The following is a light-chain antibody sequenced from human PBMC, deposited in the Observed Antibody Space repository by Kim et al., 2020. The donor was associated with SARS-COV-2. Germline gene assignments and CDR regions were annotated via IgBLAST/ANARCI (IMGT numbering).Light chain of an antibody. CDR1: KLGDKY. CDR2: QDS. CDR3: QAWDSSTHWV. V-gene: IGLV3-1*01. J-gene: IGLJ3*02. Sequence: VSPEQTASITCSGDKLGDKYACWYQQKPGRSPVLVIYQDSKRPSGIPERFSGSNSGNTATLTISGTQAMDEADYYCQAWDSSTHWVFGGGTQLTVL.